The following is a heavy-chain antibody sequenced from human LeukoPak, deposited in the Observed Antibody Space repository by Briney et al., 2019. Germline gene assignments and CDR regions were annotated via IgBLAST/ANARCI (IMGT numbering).Heavy chain of an antibody. CDR2: ICPDGTVT. CDR1: GFTFSTYC. J-gene: IGHJ4*02. CDR3: VRDFRSADY. Sequence: GGSLRLPCAASGFTFSTYCMHWVRQAPGKGPMWVSRICPDGTVTNYADSVKARFIISRDNARNTVYLQMNSLRVEDTAVYYCVRDFRSADYWGQGTLVTVSS. V-gene: IGHV3-74*01.